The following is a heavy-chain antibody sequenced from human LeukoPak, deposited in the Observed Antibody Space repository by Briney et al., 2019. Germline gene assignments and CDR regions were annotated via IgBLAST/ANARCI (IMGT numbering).Heavy chain of an antibody. CDR1: GYSISSGYY. CDR3: ARLSSGSYYVIDY. D-gene: IGHD1-26*01. Sequence: PSETLSLTXAVSGYSISSGYYWGWIRQPPGKRLERIGSIYHSGSTYYIPSLKSRVTISVDTSKNQFSLKLSSVTAADTAVYYCARLSSGSYYVIDYWGQGTLVTVSS. J-gene: IGHJ4*02. CDR2: IYHSGST. V-gene: IGHV4-38-2*01.